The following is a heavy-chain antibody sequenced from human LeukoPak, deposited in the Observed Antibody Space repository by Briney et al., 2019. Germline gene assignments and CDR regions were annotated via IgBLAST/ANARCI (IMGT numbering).Heavy chain of an antibody. CDR2: IKKDGSEK. CDR3: ARLIAARPEYYFDY. CDR1: GFTFSSHW. J-gene: IGHJ4*02. D-gene: IGHD6-6*01. V-gene: IGHV3-7*01. Sequence: RGSLRLSCAASGFTFSSHWMSWVRQAPGKGLEWVANIKKDGSEKYYVDAVKGRFTISRDNAKTSLYLQMNSLRAEDTAVYYCARLIAARPEYYFDYWGQGTLVTVSS.